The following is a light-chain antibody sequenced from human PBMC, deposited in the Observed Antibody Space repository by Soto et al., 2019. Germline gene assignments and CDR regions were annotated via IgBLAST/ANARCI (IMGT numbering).Light chain of an antibody. J-gene: IGKJ4*01. Sequence: EIVLTQSPATLSLSPGERATLSCRASQSVSSYLAWYQQKPGQAPRLLIYDASNRATGIPARFSGSGSGTDVTLTIICLEPPDFVIYFCQPRDTLHTFGGGTKVEIK. CDR3: QPRDTLHT. CDR1: QSVSSY. V-gene: IGKV3-11*01. CDR2: DAS.